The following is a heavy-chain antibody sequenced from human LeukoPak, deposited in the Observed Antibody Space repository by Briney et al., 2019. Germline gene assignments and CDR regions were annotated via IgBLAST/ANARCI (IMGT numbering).Heavy chain of an antibody. J-gene: IGHJ4*02. V-gene: IGHV3-30*02. CDR3: ATVEMATIRGYYFDY. CDR2: IRYDGSNK. D-gene: IGHD5-24*01. Sequence: PGGSLRLSCAASGFTFSSYGMHWVRQAPGKGLEWVAFIRYDGSNKYYADSVKGRFTISRDNSKNTLYLQMNSLRAEDTAVYYCATVEMATIRGYYFDYWGQGTLVTVSS. CDR1: GFTFSSYG.